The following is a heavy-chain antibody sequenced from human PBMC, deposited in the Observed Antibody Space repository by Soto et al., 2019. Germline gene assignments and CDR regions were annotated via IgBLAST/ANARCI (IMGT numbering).Heavy chain of an antibody. CDR1: GFTFSSYD. V-gene: IGHV3-23*01. D-gene: IGHD5-12*01. Sequence: GGSLRLSCAASGFTFSSYDMSWVRQAPGKGLEWVSAISGSGVSTYYADSVKGRFTISSYNSKNTLYLQMNSLRAEDTAVYYCARVIYGGWSTIKDYYYYAMDVLGQGTTVTVSS. J-gene: IGHJ6*02. CDR2: ISGSGVST. CDR3: ARVIYGGWSTIKDYYYYAMDV.